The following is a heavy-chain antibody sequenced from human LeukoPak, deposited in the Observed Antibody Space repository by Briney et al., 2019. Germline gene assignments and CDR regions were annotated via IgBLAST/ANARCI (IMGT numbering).Heavy chain of an antibody. J-gene: IGHJ6*03. V-gene: IGHV4-4*07. CDR1: GGSISSYY. D-gene: IGHD2-21*01. CDR2: ISISGGT. Sequence: SETLSLTCTVSGGSISSYYWNWIRQPAGKGLEWIGRISISGGTNYNPSLKSRVTISADKSKNQFSLKLSSATAADTAVYYCARETEEVYSRSWGLYDSYYYMDAWGNGTTVTVS. CDR3: ARETEEVYSRSWGLYDSYYYMDA.